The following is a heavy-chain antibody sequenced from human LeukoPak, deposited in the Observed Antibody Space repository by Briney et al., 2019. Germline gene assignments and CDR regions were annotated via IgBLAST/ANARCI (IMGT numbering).Heavy chain of an antibody. CDR3: ARGPTISETGYFDY. D-gene: IGHD1-1*01. CDR2: INHRGDT. J-gene: IGHJ4*03. CDR1: GGSFSSYY. V-gene: IGHV4-34*01. Sequence: SETLSLTCAVYGGSFSSYYWSWIRQSPGKGLEWIAEINHRGDTNYNPSVRSRVTISVDTSKNQFSLKVTSLTAADTAVYYCARGPTISETGYFDYWGQGTLVTVSS.